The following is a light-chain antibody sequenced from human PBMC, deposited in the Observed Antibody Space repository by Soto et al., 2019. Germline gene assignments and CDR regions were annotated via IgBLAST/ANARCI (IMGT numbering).Light chain of an antibody. Sequence: DIQMTQSPSTLSASVGDSVTITCRASQSISRWLAWYQQKPGKAPKLLVYKASTLETEVPSRFVGSGSGTEFALTIHGLQPDDFATYYCQQDEHWWTFGQGTKLEIK. J-gene: IGKJ1*01. CDR3: QQDEHWWT. CDR1: QSISRW. V-gene: IGKV1-5*03. CDR2: KAS.